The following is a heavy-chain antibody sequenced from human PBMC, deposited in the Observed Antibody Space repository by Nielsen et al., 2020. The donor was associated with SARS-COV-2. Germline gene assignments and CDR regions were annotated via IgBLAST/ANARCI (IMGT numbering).Heavy chain of an antibody. Sequence: GESLKISCAASGFTFSSYSMNWVRQAPGKGLEWVSSISSSSSYIYYADSVKGRFTISRDNSKNTLYLQMNSLRAEDTAVYYCAKDTMARNWFDPWGQGTLVTVSS. D-gene: IGHD5-24*01. CDR2: ISSSSSYI. CDR3: AKDTMARNWFDP. J-gene: IGHJ5*02. CDR1: GFTFSSYS. V-gene: IGHV3-21*04.